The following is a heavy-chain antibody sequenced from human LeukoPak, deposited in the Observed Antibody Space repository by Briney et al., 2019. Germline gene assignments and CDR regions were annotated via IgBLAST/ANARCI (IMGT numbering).Heavy chain of an antibody. CDR1: GGTFSSYA. V-gene: IGHV1-69*13. CDR2: IIPIFGTA. CDR3: ASGTTVGPGDY. Sequence: ASVKVSCKASGGTFSSYAISWVRQAPGQGLEWMGGIIPIFGTANYAQKFQGRVTITADESTSTAYMELSSLRSEDTAVYYCASGTTVGPGDYWGQGTLVTVSS. D-gene: IGHD4-11*01. J-gene: IGHJ4*02.